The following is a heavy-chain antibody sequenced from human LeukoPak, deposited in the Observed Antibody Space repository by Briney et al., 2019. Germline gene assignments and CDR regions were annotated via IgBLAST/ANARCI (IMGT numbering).Heavy chain of an antibody. CDR2: IIPIFGTA. J-gene: IGHJ5*02. CDR3: ARVGRWLQAGNNWFDP. D-gene: IGHD5-24*01. V-gene: IGHV1-69*13. Sequence: GASVKVSCKASGYTFTSYGISWVRQAPGQGLEWMGGIIPIFGTANYAQKFQGRVTITADESTSTAYMELSSLRSEDTAVYYCARVGRWLQAGNNWFDPWGQGTLVAVSS. CDR1: GYTFTSYG.